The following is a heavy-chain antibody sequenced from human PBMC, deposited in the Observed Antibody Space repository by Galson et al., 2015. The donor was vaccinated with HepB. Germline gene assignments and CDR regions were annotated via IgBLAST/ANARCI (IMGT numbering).Heavy chain of an antibody. Sequence: SLRLSCAASGFTFSSYGMHWVRQAPGKGLEWVAVISYDGSNKYYADSVKGRFTISRDNSKNTLYLQMNSLRAEDTAVYYCAKGRGGWYYFDYWGQGTLVTVSS. CDR1: GFTFSSYG. CDR3: AKGRGGWYYFDY. J-gene: IGHJ4*02. CDR2: ISYDGSNK. D-gene: IGHD6-19*01. V-gene: IGHV3-30*18.